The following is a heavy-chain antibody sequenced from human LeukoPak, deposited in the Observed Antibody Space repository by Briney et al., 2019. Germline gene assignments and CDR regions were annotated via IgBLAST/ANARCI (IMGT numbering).Heavy chain of an antibody. Sequence: PGGSLRLSSAASGFTFSSYAMHWVRQAPGKGLEWVAVISYDGSNKYYADSVKGRFTISRDNSKNTLYLQMNSLRAEDTAVYYCARLTTVTSEPFDYWGQGTLVTVSS. V-gene: IGHV3-30-3*01. D-gene: IGHD4-17*01. J-gene: IGHJ4*02. CDR2: ISYDGSNK. CDR3: ARLTTVTSEPFDY. CDR1: GFTFSSYA.